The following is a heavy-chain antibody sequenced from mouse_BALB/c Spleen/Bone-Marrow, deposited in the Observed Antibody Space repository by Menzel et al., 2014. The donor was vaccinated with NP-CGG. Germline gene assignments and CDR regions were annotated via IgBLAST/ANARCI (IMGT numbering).Heavy chain of an antibody. CDR3: ARRWLPYAMDY. Sequence: VQLQQSGPELVKPGASVKMSCKASGYTFTSYIMHWVKRKPGQGLEWIGYINPYNDGTKYNEKFKGKATLTSDKSSSTAYMELSNLTSEDSAVYYCARRWLPYAMDYWGQGTSVTVSS. V-gene: IGHV1-14*01. D-gene: IGHD2-3*01. CDR2: INPYNDGT. J-gene: IGHJ4*01. CDR1: GYTFTSYI.